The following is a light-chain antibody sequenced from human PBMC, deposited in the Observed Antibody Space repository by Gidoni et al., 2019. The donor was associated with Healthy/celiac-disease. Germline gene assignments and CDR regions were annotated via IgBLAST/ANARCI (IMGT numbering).Light chain of an antibody. V-gene: IGKV3-20*01. J-gene: IGKJ5*01. CDR2: GAS. Sequence: EIVLTHSPGTLSLSPGERATLSCRASQSVSSSYLAWYQQKPGQAPRLLIDGASSRATGIPDRCSGSGSGTDFTLTISKLEPEDFAVYYCQQYGSSPITFGQGTRLEIK. CDR3: QQYGSSPIT. CDR1: QSVSSSY.